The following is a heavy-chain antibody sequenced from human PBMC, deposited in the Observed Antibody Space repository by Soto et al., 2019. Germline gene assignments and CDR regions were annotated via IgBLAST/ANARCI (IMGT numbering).Heavy chain of an antibody. D-gene: IGHD5-12*01. V-gene: IGHV3-23*01. Sequence: GGSLRLSCAASGFTFSSNSFTWVRQAPGKGLEYVSGISIGGDKTWHADSVKGRFTVSRDNSKNTVYLQMNSLRVDDTAVYYCAKWDGYGDHWGQGTLVTVSS. CDR2: ISIGGDKT. CDR1: GFTFSSNS. J-gene: IGHJ5*02. CDR3: AKWDGYGDH.